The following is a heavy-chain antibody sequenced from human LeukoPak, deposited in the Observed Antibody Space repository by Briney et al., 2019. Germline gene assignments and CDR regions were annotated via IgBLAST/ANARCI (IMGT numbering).Heavy chain of an antibody. Sequence: NTSETLSLTCTVSGGSVSSGSYYWSWIRQPPGKGLEWIGYIYYSGSTNYNPSLKSRVTISVDTSKNQFSLKLSSVTAADTAVYYCAREPLYSYGSIDYWGQGTLVTVSS. CDR2: IYYSGST. V-gene: IGHV4-61*01. J-gene: IGHJ4*02. CDR1: GGSVSSGSYY. CDR3: AREPLYSYGSIDY. D-gene: IGHD5-18*01.